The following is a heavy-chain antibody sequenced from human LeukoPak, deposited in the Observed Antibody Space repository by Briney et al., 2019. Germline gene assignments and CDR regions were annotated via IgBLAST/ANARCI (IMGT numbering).Heavy chain of an antibody. CDR1: GGSISSSNYY. D-gene: IGHD3-3*01. V-gene: IGHV4-39*07. J-gene: IGHJ3*02. Sequence: SETLSLTCSVSGGSISSSNYYWGWIRQPPGKGLVWIGNIYYSGSTYYNPSLKSRVTISVDTSKNQFSLRLSSVTAADTALYYCARDNRQLLEAFDIWGQGTMVTVSS. CDR2: IYYSGST. CDR3: ARDNRQLLEAFDI.